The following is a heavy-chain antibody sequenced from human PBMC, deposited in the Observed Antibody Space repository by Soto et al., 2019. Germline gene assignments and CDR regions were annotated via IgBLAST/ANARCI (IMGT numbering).Heavy chain of an antibody. CDR1: GGSISSSNW. J-gene: IGHJ3*02. V-gene: IGHV4-4*02. Sequence: SETLSLTCAVSGGSISSSNWWSWVRQPPGKGLEWIGEIYHSGSTNYNPSLKSRVTISVDKSKNQFSLKLSSVTAADTAVYYCARDLIVGATTAFDIWGQGTMVTVSS. CDR2: IYHSGST. D-gene: IGHD1-26*01. CDR3: ARDLIVGATTAFDI.